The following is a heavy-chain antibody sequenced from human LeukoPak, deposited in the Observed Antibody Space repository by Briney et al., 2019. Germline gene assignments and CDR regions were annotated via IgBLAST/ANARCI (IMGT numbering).Heavy chain of an antibody. CDR2: INPNSGGT. CDR3: ARDSRSYSNWFDP. D-gene: IGHD1-26*01. CDR1: GYTFTGYY. Sequence: GASVKVSCKASGYTFTGYYMHWVRQAPGQGLEWMGRINPNSGGTNYAQKFQGRVTMTRDTSISAAYMELSRLRSDDTAVYYRARDSRSYSNWFDPWGQGTVVTVSS. J-gene: IGHJ5*02. V-gene: IGHV1-2*06.